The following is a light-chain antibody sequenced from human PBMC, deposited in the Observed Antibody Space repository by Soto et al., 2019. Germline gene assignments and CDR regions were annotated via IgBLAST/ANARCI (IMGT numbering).Light chain of an antibody. V-gene: IGKV3-20*01. CDR1: QSVSSSY. J-gene: IGKJ2*01. Sequence: EIVLTQSPGTLSLSPGERATLSCRASQSVSSSYLAWYQQKPGQAPRLLIYGASSRATGIPDRFSGSGSGTDFTLTISRLEPEDFAVYYCQKYGSSQYTFGQGTKQEIK. CDR3: QKYGSSQYT. CDR2: GAS.